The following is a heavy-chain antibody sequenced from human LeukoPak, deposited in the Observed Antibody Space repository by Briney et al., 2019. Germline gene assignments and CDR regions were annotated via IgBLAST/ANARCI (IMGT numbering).Heavy chain of an antibody. V-gene: IGHV1-24*01. Sequence: ASVKVSCKVSGYTLTELSMHWVRQAPGKGLEWMGGFDPEDGETIYAQKFQGRVTMTEDTSTDTAYMELSSLRSKDTAVYYCATGSGSYYVFDYWGQGTLVTVSS. D-gene: IGHD1-26*01. J-gene: IGHJ4*02. CDR2: FDPEDGET. CDR3: ATGSGSYYVFDY. CDR1: GYTLTELS.